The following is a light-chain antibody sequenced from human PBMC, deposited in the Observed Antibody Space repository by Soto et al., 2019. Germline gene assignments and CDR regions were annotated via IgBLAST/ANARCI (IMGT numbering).Light chain of an antibody. CDR2: DVS. V-gene: IGKV1-5*01. CDR3: QQYNGYSRT. CDR1: QSIGDS. J-gene: IGKJ1*01. Sequence: DIQMTQSPSTLSASVGDRVTITCRASQSIGDSLAWYQQKPGKAPYLLISDVSSLERGVPSRFSGSGYGTEFTLTISSMQHDDFATFYCQQYNGYSRTFGQGTKVEI.